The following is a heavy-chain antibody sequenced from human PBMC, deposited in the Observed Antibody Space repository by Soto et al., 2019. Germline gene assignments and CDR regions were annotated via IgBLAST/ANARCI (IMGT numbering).Heavy chain of an antibody. D-gene: IGHD2-21*02. V-gene: IGHV1-8*02. CDR3: EVTTGY. Sequence: ASVKVSCKASGYTFTSYYMNWVRQAPGQGLEWMGWVSPDSGNAGYAPQFQGRVSMTSDTSISTVYMELSSLRAEDTAVYFCEVTTGYWGQGTMVTVSS. J-gene: IGHJ4*02. CDR2: VSPDSGNA. CDR1: GYTFTSYY.